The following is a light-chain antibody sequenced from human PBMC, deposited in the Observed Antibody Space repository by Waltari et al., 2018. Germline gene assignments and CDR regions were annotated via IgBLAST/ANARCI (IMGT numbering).Light chain of an antibody. V-gene: IGLV2-14*01. J-gene: IGLJ2*01. CDR3: SSYTTSGTFV. CDR2: QVS. CDR1: SSDVGAYNY. Sequence: QSALTQPASVSGSPGQSITLPCPGTSSDVGAYNYVSWYQPHPGKAPKIMIYQVSNRPSGVSNRLSGSKSGNTASLTISGLQAEDEGDYYCSSYTTSGTFVFGGGTKLTVL.